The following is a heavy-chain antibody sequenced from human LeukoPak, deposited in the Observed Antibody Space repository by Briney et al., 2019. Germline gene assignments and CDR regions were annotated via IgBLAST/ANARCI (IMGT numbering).Heavy chain of an antibody. CDR3: AGRRDGFNY. CDR1: GFSFSSYE. CDR2: ISSSGSTI. J-gene: IGHJ4*02. D-gene: IGHD5-24*01. V-gene: IGHV3-48*03. Sequence: GGSLRLSCVASGFSFSSYEMNWVRQAPGKGLEWVSYISSSGSTIYYADSVKGRFTISRDNAKNSLYLQMNSLRAEDTAVYYCAGRRDGFNYWGQGTLVTVSS.